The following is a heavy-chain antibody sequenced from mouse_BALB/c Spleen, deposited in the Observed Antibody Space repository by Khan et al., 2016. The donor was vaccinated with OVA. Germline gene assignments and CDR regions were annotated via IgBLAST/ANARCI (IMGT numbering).Heavy chain of an antibody. CDR1: GYTFTDYT. D-gene: IGHD1-1*01. V-gene: IGHV5-9*04. CDR2: ISTGDDYT. Sequence: EVELLESGRGLVKPGASLKLSCAASGYTFTDYTMSWVRQTLEKSLEWVATISTGDDYTYYQHSLKGQFIISRDNAKNILYLQMSRLRSEDTAMYYCTRPPITTVVAMSYWFFDVGGAGTTAIVSS. CDR3: TRPPITTVVAMSYWFFDV. J-gene: IGHJ1*01.